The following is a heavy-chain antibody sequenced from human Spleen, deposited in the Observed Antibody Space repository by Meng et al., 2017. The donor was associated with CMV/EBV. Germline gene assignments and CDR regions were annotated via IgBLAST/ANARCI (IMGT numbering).Heavy chain of an antibody. V-gene: IGHV3-48*04. Sequence: GESLKISCAASGFTFTGFWMNWGRQAPGKGLEWVSYISTSSRTIYYADSVKGRITIYRDNAKHSLYLQMNSPGAEDTAVYYCARGGLLGWYDPWGQGTLVTVSS. CDR2: ISTSSRTI. CDR1: GFTFTGFW. J-gene: IGHJ5*02. D-gene: IGHD3-16*01. CDR3: ARGGLLGWYDP.